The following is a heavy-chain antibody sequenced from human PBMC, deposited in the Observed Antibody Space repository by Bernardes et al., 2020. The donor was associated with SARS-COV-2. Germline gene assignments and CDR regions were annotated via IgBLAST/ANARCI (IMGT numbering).Heavy chain of an antibody. D-gene: IGHD3-22*01. CDR1: GYPFTGYY. Sequence: ASVKVSCKASGYPFTGYYIHWVRQAPGQGLEWMGWINPNSGGTNYAQNFQGRVTMTRDTSISTAYLELSGLRFDDTAVYYCALPPTNYDRYGMDVWGQGTTVTVSS. V-gene: IGHV1-2*02. CDR2: INPNSGGT. CDR3: ALPPTNYDRYGMDV. J-gene: IGHJ6*02.